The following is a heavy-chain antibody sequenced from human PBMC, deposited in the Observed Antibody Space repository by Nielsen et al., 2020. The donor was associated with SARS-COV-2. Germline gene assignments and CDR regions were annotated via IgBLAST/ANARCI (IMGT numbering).Heavy chain of an antibody. V-gene: IGHV1-69*13. Sequence: SVKVSCKASGGTFSSYAISWVRQAPGQGLEWMGGIIPIFGTANYAQKFQGRVTITADESTSTAYMELSSLRSEDTAVYYCARVTSIAARSREYYFDYWGQGTLVTVSS. CDR2: IIPIFGTA. D-gene: IGHD6-6*01. CDR1: GGTFSSYA. CDR3: ARVTSIAARSREYYFDY. J-gene: IGHJ4*02.